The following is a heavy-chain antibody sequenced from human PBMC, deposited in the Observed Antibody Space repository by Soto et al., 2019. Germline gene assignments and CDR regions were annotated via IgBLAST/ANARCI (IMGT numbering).Heavy chain of an antibody. CDR2: IYYSGTT. Sequence: PSETLSLTCAVSGYSISSSNWWGWIRQPPGKGLEWIGYIYYSGTTYYNPSLKSRVTMSVDTSKNQFSLKLTSVTAVDTAVYYCARAYGGYAYYWGQGALVTVSS. CDR1: GYSISSSNW. V-gene: IGHV4-28*03. J-gene: IGHJ4*02. D-gene: IGHD5-12*01. CDR3: ARAYGGYAYY.